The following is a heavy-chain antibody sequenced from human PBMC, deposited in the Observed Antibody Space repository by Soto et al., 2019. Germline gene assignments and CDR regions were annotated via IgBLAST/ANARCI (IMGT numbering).Heavy chain of an antibody. Sequence: RETQCLPWCVSGRSLSSLTGWTLVRQPPGKGLEWIGEIYHGGSTSYNPSLKSRVTLSLDKFKNHFSLNLTSVTAADTAVYYCARLSFSYGVDVWGQGTTVPVSS. V-gene: IGHV4-4*03. J-gene: IGHJ6*02. CDR3: ARLSFSYGVDV. CDR1: GRSLSSLTG. CDR2: IYHGGST.